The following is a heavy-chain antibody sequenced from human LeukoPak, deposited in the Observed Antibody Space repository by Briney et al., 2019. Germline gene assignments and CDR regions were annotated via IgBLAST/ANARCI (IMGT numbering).Heavy chain of an antibody. CDR3: AKDAGHRDLIPSDFFDY. CDR1: GFVFSDYG. D-gene: IGHD2-2*02. Sequence: GGSLRLSCAASGFVFSDYGMHWVRQAPGKGLEWVAGTWYDDSNKYYGDSVKGRFTISRDNSKDTLYLQMNSLRAGDTAVYYCAKDAGHRDLIPSDFFDYWGQGTLVTVSS. CDR2: TWYDDSNK. V-gene: IGHV3-33*06. J-gene: IGHJ4*02.